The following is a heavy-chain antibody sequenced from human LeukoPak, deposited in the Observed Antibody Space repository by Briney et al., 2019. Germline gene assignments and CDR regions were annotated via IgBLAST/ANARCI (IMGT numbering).Heavy chain of an antibody. CDR3: ARALLWFGELSNWFDP. D-gene: IGHD3-10*01. V-gene: IGHV1-69*06. Sequence: SVKVSCKASGGTFSSYAISWVRQAPGQGLEWMGGIIPIFGTANYAQKFQGRGTITADKSTSTAYMELSSLRSEDTAVYYCARALLWFGELSNWFDPWGQGTLVTVSS. J-gene: IGHJ5*02. CDR2: IIPIFGTA. CDR1: GGTFSSYA.